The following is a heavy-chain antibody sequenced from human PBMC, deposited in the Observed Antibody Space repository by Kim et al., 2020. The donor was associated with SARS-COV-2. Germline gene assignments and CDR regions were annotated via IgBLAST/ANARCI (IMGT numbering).Heavy chain of an antibody. CDR2: INHSGST. Sequence: SETLSLTCAVYGGSFSGYYWSWIRQPPGKGLEWIGEINHSGSTNYNPSLKSRVTISVDTSKNQFSLKLSSVTAADTAVYYCARGGIWFGELLSRYFDYWGQGTLVTVSS. D-gene: IGHD3-10*01. CDR3: ARGGIWFGELLSRYFDY. V-gene: IGHV4-34*01. J-gene: IGHJ4*02. CDR1: GGSFSGYY.